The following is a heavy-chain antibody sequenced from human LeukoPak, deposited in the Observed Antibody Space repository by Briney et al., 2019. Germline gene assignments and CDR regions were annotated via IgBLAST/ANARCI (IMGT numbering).Heavy chain of an antibody. CDR1: GFTFSSYW. J-gene: IGHJ4*02. CDR2: IINDGSRT. CDR3: ARSDGGFDY. Sequence: GGSLRLSCAASGFTFSSYWMHWVSHAPGKGLVWVSQIINDGSRTSYADSVKGRFTISRDNTKNTVYLQMNSLRAEDTAVYYCARSDGGFDYWGQGTLVTVSA. D-gene: IGHD5-24*01. V-gene: IGHV3-74*01.